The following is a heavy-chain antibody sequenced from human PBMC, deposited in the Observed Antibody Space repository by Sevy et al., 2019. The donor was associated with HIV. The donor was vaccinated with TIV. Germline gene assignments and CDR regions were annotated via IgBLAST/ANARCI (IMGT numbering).Heavy chain of an antibody. CDR3: AREGCTKPHDY. V-gene: IGHV3-23*01. J-gene: IGHJ4*02. CDR1: GFTFSKYS. Sequence: GGSLRLSCAASGFTFSKYSMSWVRQLPGKGLEWVSTLSFGCGEINYADSVKDRFTISRDNSKSCVYLQMNNLRPEATAVYYCAREGCTKPHDYWGQGTLVTVSS. D-gene: IGHD2-8*01. CDR2: LSFGCGEI.